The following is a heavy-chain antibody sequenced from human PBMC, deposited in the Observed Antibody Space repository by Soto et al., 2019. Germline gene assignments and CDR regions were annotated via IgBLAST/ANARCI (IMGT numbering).Heavy chain of an antibody. D-gene: IGHD3-10*01. Sequence: GESLKISCQGSGYSFPNYWIAWVRQMPGKGLEWMGIIYPGDSDTRYSPSFQGQVTISADKSIGTAYLQWSSLKASDTAIYYCVKPDYYGSGSYDYWGQGTLVTVSS. J-gene: IGHJ4*02. CDR3: VKPDYYGSGSYDY. CDR1: GYSFPNYW. V-gene: IGHV5-51*01. CDR2: IYPGDSDT.